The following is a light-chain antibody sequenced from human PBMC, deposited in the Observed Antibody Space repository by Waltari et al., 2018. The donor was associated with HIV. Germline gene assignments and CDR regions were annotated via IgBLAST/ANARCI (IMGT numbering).Light chain of an antibody. J-gene: IGKJ5*01. CDR2: WAS. CDR1: QSVLYNSNNKNY. CDR3: QQYYSIPIT. V-gene: IGKV4-1*01. Sequence: DIVMTQSPDALAVSLGERDIINCTSSQSVLYNSNNKNYLVWYQQKPGQPPKVLLSWASTRESGVPDRFSGSGSGTHFSLAISGLQAEDVAVYYCQQYYSIPITFGQGTRLDIK.